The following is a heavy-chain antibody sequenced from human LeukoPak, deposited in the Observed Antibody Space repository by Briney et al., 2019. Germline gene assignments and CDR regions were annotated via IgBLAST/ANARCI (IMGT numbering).Heavy chain of an antibody. V-gene: IGHV4-39*01. CDR2: INQSGST. Sequence: SETLSLTCSVSGGSISLSYYYWGWLRQPPGKGLEWIGEINQSGSTNEDPSLKSRVTMSVDTSKSQFSLNLRSVTATDTAVYYCARYVPVKTGTTRASFDYWGQGILVTVSS. D-gene: IGHD1-1*01. CDR3: ARYVPVKTGTTRASFDY. J-gene: IGHJ4*02. CDR1: GGSISLSYYY.